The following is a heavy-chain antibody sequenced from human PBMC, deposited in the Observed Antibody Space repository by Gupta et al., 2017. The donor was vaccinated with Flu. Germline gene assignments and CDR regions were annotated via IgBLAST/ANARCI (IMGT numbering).Heavy chain of an antibody. V-gene: IGHV4-4*07. CDR3: ARDVLYDSSEWGYHFDN. Sequence: QVQLEESGPGLVKSSETLSLTCTVSGGSISNFYWSWIRQSAGKRLEWIGRVYTSGTTKYNPSLKSRVTMSVDTSKNQISLKLSSLSVADTAVYYCARDVLYDSSEWGYHFDNWGQGILVSVSS. CDR1: GGSISNFY. CDR2: VYTSGTT. J-gene: IGHJ4*02. D-gene: IGHD3-22*01.